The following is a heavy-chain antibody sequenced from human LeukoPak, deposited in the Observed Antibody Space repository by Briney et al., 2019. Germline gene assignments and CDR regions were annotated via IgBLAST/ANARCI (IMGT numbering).Heavy chain of an antibody. V-gene: IGHV6-1*01. CDR3: ARRLTQYDCFDP. Sequence: SQTLSLTCAISGDSVSSNSVTWNWIRQSPSRGLDWLGRTYYRSTWYNDYAVSVRGRITVNPDTSKNQFSLHLNSVTPEDTAVYYCARRLTQYDCFDPWGQGILVTVSS. CDR2: TYYRSTWYN. CDR1: GDSVSSNSVT. D-gene: IGHD2-2*01. J-gene: IGHJ5*02.